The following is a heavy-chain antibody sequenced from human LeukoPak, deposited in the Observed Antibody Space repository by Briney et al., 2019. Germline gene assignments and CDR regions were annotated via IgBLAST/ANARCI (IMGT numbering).Heavy chain of an antibody. CDR1: GFTFSSYA. CDR2: ISGSGGST. D-gene: IGHD3-22*01. CDR3: AKVPFDSSGYYYLYYFDY. J-gene: IGHJ4*02. Sequence: GGSLRLSCAASGFTFSSYAMSWVRQAPGKGLEWVPAISGSGGSTYYADSVKGRFTISRDNSKNTLYLQMNSLRAEDTAVYYCAKVPFDSSGYYYLYYFDYWGQGTLVTVSS. V-gene: IGHV3-23*01.